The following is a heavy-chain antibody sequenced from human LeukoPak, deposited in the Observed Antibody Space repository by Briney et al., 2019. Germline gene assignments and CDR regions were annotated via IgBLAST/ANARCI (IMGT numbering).Heavy chain of an antibody. CDR1: GGSISSSRYY. V-gene: IGHV4-39*01. CDR3: ARTPLARNWFDP. D-gene: IGHD2-15*01. CDR2: IYYSGST. J-gene: IGHJ5*02. Sequence: SETLSLTCTVSGGSISSSRYYWGWIRQPPGKGLEWIGSIYYSGSTYYNPSLKSRVTISVDTSKNQFSLKLSSVTAADTAVYYCARTPLARNWFDPWGQGTLVTVSS.